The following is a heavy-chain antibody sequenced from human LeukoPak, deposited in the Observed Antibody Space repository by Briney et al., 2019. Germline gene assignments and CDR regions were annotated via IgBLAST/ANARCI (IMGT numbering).Heavy chain of an antibody. Sequence: KPSETLSLTCTVSGGSISSSSYYWGWVRQPPGKGLEWIGSIYYSGSTYYNPSLKSRVTISVDTSKNQFSLKLSSVTAADTAVYYCAIHYSSSWYWDYWGQGTLVTVSS. CDR1: GGSISSSSYY. CDR2: IYYSGST. V-gene: IGHV4-39*01. CDR3: AIHYSSSWYWDY. J-gene: IGHJ4*02. D-gene: IGHD6-13*01.